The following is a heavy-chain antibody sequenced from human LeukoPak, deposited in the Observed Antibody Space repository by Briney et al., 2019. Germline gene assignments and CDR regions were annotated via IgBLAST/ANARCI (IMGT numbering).Heavy chain of an antibody. J-gene: IGHJ6*04. D-gene: IGHD3-10*02. CDR1: GFTVSSNY. Sequence: GSLRLSCAVSGFTVSSNYMSWVRQAPGKGLEWVSVIYSDRSTYYADSVKGGFTISRDNAKNSLYLQMNSLRAEDTAVYYCAELGITMIGGVWGKGTTVTISS. CDR3: AELGITMIGGV. CDR2: IYSDRST. V-gene: IGHV3-66*01.